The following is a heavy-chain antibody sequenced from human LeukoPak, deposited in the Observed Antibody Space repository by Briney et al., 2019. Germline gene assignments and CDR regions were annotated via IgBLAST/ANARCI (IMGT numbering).Heavy chain of an antibody. Sequence: GGSLRLSCAASGFTFSTYSMNWVRRAPGKGLEWVSAISSSGNNTYYTDSVKGRFTISRDNSNNTLYLQMNSLRAEDTAVYYCVKDHWGGYYSLFDYWGQGTLVTVSS. CDR3: VKDHWGGYYSLFDY. CDR1: GFTFSTYS. D-gene: IGHD1-26*01. V-gene: IGHV3-23*01. CDR2: ISSSGNNT. J-gene: IGHJ4*02.